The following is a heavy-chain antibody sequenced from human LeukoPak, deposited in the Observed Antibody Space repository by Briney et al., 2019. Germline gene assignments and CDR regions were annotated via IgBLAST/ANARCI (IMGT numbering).Heavy chain of an antibody. Sequence: GGSLRLSCAASGFTFSSYAMSWVRQAPGKGLEWVSAISGSGGSTYYADSVKGRFTISRDNSKNTLYLQMNGLRAEDTAVYYCAKGGDYGDYGIDIWGQGTMVTVSS. D-gene: IGHD4-17*01. J-gene: IGHJ3*02. CDR1: GFTFSSYA. V-gene: IGHV3-23*01. CDR3: AKGGDYGDYGIDI. CDR2: ISGSGGST.